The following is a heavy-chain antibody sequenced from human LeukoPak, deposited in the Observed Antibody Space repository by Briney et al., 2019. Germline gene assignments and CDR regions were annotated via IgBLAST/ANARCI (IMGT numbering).Heavy chain of an antibody. CDR2: IIPIFGTA. D-gene: IGHD1-26*01. J-gene: IGHJ3*02. CDR3: ARGRSGSYFPPDAFDI. V-gene: IGHV1-69*05. Sequence: GASVKVSCKASGGTLSSYAISWVRQAPGQGLEWMGGIIPIFGTANYAQKFQGRVTITTDESTSTAYMELSSLRSEDTAVYYCARGRSGSYFPPDAFDIWGQGTMVTVSS. CDR1: GGTLSSYA.